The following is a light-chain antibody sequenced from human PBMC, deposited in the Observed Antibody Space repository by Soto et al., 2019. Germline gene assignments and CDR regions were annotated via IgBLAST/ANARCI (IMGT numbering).Light chain of an antibody. CDR2: YDD. Sequence: QSVLTQPASVSEAPRQRVTISCSGSSSNIGNNAVNWYQQLPGKAPKLLIYYDDLLPSGVSDRFSGSKSGTSASLAIRGLQSEDEAYYYCAAWDDSLNGWVFGGGTKLTVL. CDR1: SSNIGNNA. J-gene: IGLJ3*02. CDR3: AAWDDSLNGWV. V-gene: IGLV1-36*01.